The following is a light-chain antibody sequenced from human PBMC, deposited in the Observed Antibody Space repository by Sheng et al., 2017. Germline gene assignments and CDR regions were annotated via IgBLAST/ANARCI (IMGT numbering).Light chain of an antibody. J-gene: IGLJ3*02. CDR3: QVWDSSTDGHWV. V-gene: IGLV3-21*02. CDR1: KIGSKS. Sequence: SYVLTQPPSLSVAPGQTARITCGGNKIGSKSVHWYQQKPGQAPVLVVHDDSDRPSGIPERFSGSNSGNTATLTISRVEAGDEADYYCQVWDSSTDGHWVFGGGTKLTVL. CDR2: DDS.